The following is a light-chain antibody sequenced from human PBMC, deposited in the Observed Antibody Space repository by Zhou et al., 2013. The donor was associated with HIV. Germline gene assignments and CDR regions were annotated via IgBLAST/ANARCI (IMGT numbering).Light chain of an antibody. J-gene: IGKJ4*01. CDR2: GAS. Sequence: EIVLTQSPGTLSLSPGERATLSCRASQSVSSSYLAWYQQKPGQAPRLLIYGASSRATGIPDRFSGSGSGTDFTLTISRLEPEDFAVYYCQQYGSSSSLTFGGRDQGGDQT. CDR1: QSVSSSY. CDR3: QQYGSSSSLT. V-gene: IGKV3-20*01.